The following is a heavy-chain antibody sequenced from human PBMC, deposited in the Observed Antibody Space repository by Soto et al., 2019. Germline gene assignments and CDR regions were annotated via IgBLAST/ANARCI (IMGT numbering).Heavy chain of an antibody. CDR3: ARAHPQGDYYYYYMDV. Sequence: QVQLQESGPGLVKPSQTLSLTCTVSGGSISSGGYYWSWIRQHPGKGLEWIGYIYYSGSTYYHPSLKSRVTISVDTSKNQFSLKLSSVTAADTAVYYCARAHPQGDYYYYYMDVWGKGTTVTVSS. D-gene: IGHD3-16*01. CDR2: IYYSGST. J-gene: IGHJ6*03. V-gene: IGHV4-31*03. CDR1: GGSISSGGYY.